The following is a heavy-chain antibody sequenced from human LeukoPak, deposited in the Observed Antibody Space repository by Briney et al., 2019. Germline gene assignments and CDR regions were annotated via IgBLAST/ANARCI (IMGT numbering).Heavy chain of an antibody. CDR3: ATSGGDYYYYSLDV. D-gene: IGHD3-10*01. CDR2: IIPVLGTT. J-gene: IGHJ6*03. CDR1: GRTFSRYA. V-gene: IGHV1-69*13. Sequence: ASVKVSCKASGRTFSRYAISWVRQAPGQGLEWMGGIIPVLGTTNYAQTFQNKVTITADESTSTTYMELSSLTSEDTAVYYCATSGGDYYYYSLDVWGKGTPVTISS.